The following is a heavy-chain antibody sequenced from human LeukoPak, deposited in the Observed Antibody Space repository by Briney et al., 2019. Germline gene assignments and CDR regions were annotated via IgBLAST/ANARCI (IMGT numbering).Heavy chain of an antibody. CDR3: ATDRRGSNDY. V-gene: IGHV4-34*01. D-gene: IGHD3-10*01. Sequence: GSLRLSCAASGITFSSYAMSWVRQAPGKGLEWIGEINHSGSTNYNPSLKSRVTISVDTSKNQFSLKLSSVTAADTAVYYCATDRRGSNDYWGQGTLVTVSS. CDR1: GITFSSYA. CDR2: INHSGST. J-gene: IGHJ4*02.